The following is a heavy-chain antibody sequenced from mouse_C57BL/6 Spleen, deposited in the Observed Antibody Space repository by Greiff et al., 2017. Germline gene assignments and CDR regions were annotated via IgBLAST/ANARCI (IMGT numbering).Heavy chain of an antibody. D-gene: IGHD2-1*01. V-gene: IGHV1-81*01. Sequence: QVQLQQSGAELARPGASVKLSCKASGYTFTSYAISWVQQTTGQGLEWLGEIYPRSGNTYYYEKFSDKATLTADKSSSTGYRVLRSLTSEDSSVYIGASCYYGNYASMDYWGQGTSVTVSA. CDR1: GYTFTSYA. CDR3: ASCYYGNYASMDY. CDR2: IYPRSGNT. J-gene: IGHJ4*01.